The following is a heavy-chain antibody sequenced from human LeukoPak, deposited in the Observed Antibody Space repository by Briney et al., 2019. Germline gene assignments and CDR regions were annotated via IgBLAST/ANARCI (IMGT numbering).Heavy chain of an antibody. J-gene: IGHJ4*02. V-gene: IGHV3-23*01. CDR2: ISGSGGST. CDR1: GFIFSSYA. CDR3: AKDPYYYDSSGYLDY. D-gene: IGHD3-22*01. Sequence: GGSLRLSCAASGFIFSSYAMSWVRQAPGKGLEWVSAISGSGGSTYYADSVKGRFTISRDNSKNTLYLQMNSLRAEDTAVYYCAKDPYYYDSSGYLDYWGQGTLVTVSS.